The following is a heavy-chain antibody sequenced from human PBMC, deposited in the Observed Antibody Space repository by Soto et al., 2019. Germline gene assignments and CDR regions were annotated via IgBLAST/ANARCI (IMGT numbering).Heavy chain of an antibody. CDR1: GFTFSSYA. D-gene: IGHD6-13*01. CDR2: ISYDGSNK. V-gene: IGHV3-30-3*01. CDR3: ASLAAAGTRWIDY. J-gene: IGHJ4*02. Sequence: GGSLRLSCAASGFTFSSYAMHWVRRAPGKGLEWVAVISYDGSNKYYADSVKGRFTISRDNSKNTLYLQMNSLRAEDTAVYYCASLAAAGTRWIDYWGQGTLVTVSS.